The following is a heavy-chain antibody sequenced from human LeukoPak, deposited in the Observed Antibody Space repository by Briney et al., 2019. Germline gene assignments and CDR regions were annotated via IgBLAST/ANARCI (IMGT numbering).Heavy chain of an antibody. CDR3: AREEYCSSTSCPLDY. D-gene: IGHD2-2*01. V-gene: IGHV3-21*01. J-gene: IGHJ4*02. CDR2: ISSSSYI. Sequence: GGSLRLSCAASGFTFSSYSMNWVRQAPGKGLEWVSSISSSSYIYYADSVKGRFTISRDNAKNSLYLQMNSLRAEDTAVYYCAREEYCSSTSCPLDYWGQGTLVTVSS. CDR1: GFTFSSYS.